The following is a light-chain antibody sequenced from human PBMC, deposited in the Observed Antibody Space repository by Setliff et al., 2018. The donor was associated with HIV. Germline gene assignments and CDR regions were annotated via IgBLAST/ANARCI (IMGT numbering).Light chain of an antibody. CDR2: DVT. J-gene: IGLJ1*01. CDR3: CSYAGTKNFV. CDR1: SNDVGGYNY. V-gene: IGLV2-14*03. Sequence: QSVLTQPASVSGSPGQSITISCTGTSNDVGGYNYVSWYQQHPGKAPKVLIYDVTYRPSGVSNRFSGSKSGNTASLTISGLQAEDEADYFCCSYAGTKNFVFGIGTKVTVL.